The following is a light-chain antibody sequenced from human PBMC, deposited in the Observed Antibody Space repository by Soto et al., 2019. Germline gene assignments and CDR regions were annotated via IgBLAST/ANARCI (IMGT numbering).Light chain of an antibody. Sequence: IVLTLSQATVSLSPGERPTLSCSASQSVTDNYLAWYQQKPGQAPRLVISGASSRTSGIPDRFSASGSGTDFTLTISSLQPEDFAVYYCQQDYNLPVTFGQGARLEIK. CDR1: QSVTDNY. J-gene: IGKJ5*01. CDR3: QQDYNLPVT. CDR2: GAS. V-gene: IGKV3D-7*01.